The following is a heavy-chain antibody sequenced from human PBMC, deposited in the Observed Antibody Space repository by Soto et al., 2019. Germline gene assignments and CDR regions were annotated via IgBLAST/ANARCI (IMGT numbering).Heavy chain of an antibody. D-gene: IGHD3-22*01. CDR3: ARGLGYDSNGRFLAAFDV. Sequence: QVQLQVSGPGLAKPSQTLSLTCTVSGASLSSGGYYWTWIRQVPGKALEWIGYIFHTGTTFYNPSLKSRVVMLIEKSDNQFSLNLRSVTAADTAVYYCARGLGYDSNGRFLAAFDVWGQGTMVTVSS. J-gene: IGHJ3*01. CDR2: IFHTGTT. CDR1: GASLSSGGYY. V-gene: IGHV4-31*03.